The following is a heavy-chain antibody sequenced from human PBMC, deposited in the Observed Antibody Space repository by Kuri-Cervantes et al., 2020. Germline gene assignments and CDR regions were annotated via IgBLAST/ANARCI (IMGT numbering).Heavy chain of an antibody. J-gene: IGHJ6*03. CDR2: INHSGST. V-gene: IGHV4-34*01. CDR1: GGSFSGYY. Sequence: SETLSLTCAVYGGSFSGYYWSWIRQPPGKGLEWIGEINHSGSTNYNPSLKSRVTISVDTSKNQFSLKLSSVTAADTAVYYCARSGGSPKNYYYYMDVWGQVSTVTVSS. CDR3: ARSGGSPKNYYYYMDV. D-gene: IGHD2-15*01.